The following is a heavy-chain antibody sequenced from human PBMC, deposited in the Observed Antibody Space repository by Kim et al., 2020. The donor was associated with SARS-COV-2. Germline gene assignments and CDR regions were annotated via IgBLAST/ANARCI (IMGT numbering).Heavy chain of an antibody. J-gene: IGHJ4*01. D-gene: IGHD1-26*01. V-gene: IGHV4-39*01. CDR1: GCSISNTTYY. CDR2: VYCSGTI. Sequence: SETLSLTCTVSGCSISNTTYYWGWIRQPPGQGLEWIGSVYCSGTIYFSPSFKTRVDISVATSKKQFALKLSSVTAADMDIYCCARHTSMVGATSSVHFD. CDR3: ARHTSMVGATSSVHFD.